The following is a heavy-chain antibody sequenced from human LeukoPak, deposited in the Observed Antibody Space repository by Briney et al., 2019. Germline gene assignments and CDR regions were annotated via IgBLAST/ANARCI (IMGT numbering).Heavy chain of an antibody. CDR3: ATRSYYYGSGRLNWFDP. J-gene: IGHJ5*02. CDR1: NGPINTYQ. Sequence: SETLSLTCTVSNGPINTYQWSWIRQPPGKGLEWIGNIHYSGSANYNPSLKSRVIISVDTSKNQFSLKLSPVTAADTALYYCATRSYYYGSGRLNWFDPWGQGTLVTVSS. D-gene: IGHD3-10*01. V-gene: IGHV4-59*01. CDR2: IHYSGSA.